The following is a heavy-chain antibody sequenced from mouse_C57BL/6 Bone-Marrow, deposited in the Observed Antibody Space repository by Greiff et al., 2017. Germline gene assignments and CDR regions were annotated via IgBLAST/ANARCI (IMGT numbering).Heavy chain of an antibody. CDR1: GYTFTDYY. Sequence: EVQLQQSGPELVKPGASVKISCKASGYTFTDYYMNWVKQSHGKSLEWIGDINPNNGGTSYNQKFKGKATLTVDKSSSTAYMELRSLTSEDSAVYYCARGSNYHYFDYWGQGTTLTVSA. D-gene: IGHD2-5*01. CDR3: ARGSNYHYFDY. J-gene: IGHJ2*01. CDR2: INPNNGGT. V-gene: IGHV1-26*01.